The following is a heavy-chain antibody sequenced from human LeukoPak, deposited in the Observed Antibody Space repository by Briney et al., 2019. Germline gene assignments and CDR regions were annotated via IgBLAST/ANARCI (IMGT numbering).Heavy chain of an antibody. CDR3: ARGRSGYGPFDAFDI. Sequence: GGSLRLSCAASGFTFGSYALTWVRQAPGEGLEWVSAISGSGANTYYADSVKGRFAASRDNSKDTLYLQMRSLRAEDTAVYYCARGRSGYGPFDAFDIWGHGTWVTVSS. CDR2: ISGSGANT. D-gene: IGHD3-22*01. CDR1: GFTFGSYA. V-gene: IGHV3-23*01. J-gene: IGHJ3*02.